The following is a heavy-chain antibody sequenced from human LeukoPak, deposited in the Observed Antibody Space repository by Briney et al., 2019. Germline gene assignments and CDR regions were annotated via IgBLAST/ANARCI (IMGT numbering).Heavy chain of an antibody. D-gene: IGHD4-23*01. Sequence: SETLSLTCTVSGGSISSGGYYWSWLRQHPGKGLEWIGYIYYSGSTYYNPSLKSRVTISVDTSKNQFSLKLSSVTAADTAVYYCARDKYGGNHDAFDIWGQGTMVTVSS. CDR1: GGSISSGGYY. CDR2: IYYSGST. J-gene: IGHJ3*02. CDR3: ARDKYGGNHDAFDI. V-gene: IGHV4-31*03.